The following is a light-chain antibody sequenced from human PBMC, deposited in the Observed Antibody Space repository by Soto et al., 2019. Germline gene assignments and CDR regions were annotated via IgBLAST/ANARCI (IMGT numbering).Light chain of an antibody. CDR1: QSISSW. CDR2: KAS. V-gene: IGKV1-5*03. J-gene: IGKJ2*01. CDR3: QQYHSYPYT. Sequence: DIQMTQSPSTLSASVGARVTITCRASQSISSWLAWYQQKPGKAPKVLISKASTLQSGVPSRFSGSRSATEFTLTVSSLQHDDFATYYCQQYHSYPYTFGQGTKLEIE.